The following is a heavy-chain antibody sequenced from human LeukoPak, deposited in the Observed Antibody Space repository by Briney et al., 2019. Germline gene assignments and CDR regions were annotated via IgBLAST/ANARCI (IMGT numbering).Heavy chain of an antibody. CDR2: ISSSSSYI. CDR3: ARGGRGSGSYRGLIDY. V-gene: IGHV3-21*01. CDR1: GFTSSSYS. Sequence: GGSLRLSCAASGFTSSSYSMNWVRQAPGKGLEWVSSISSSSSYIYYADSVKGRFTISRDNAKNSLYLQMNSLRAEDTAVYYCARGGRGSGSYRGLIDYWGQGTLVTVSS. D-gene: IGHD1-26*01. J-gene: IGHJ4*02.